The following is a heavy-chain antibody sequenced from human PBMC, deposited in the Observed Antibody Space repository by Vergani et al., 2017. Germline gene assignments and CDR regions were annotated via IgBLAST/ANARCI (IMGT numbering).Heavy chain of an antibody. D-gene: IGHD1-14*01. CDR1: GYSISSGYY. CDR2: IYHSGST. J-gene: IGHJ6*03. CDR3: ARDXRPSPYIMLYYYYYMDV. V-gene: IGHV4-38-2*02. Sequence: QVQLQESGPGLVKPSETLSLTCTVSGYSISSGYYWGWIRQPPGKGLEWIGSIYHSGSTYYNPSLKSRVTISVDTSNNQFSLKLSSVTAADTAVYYCARDXRPSPYIMLYYYYYMDVWGKGTTVTVSS.